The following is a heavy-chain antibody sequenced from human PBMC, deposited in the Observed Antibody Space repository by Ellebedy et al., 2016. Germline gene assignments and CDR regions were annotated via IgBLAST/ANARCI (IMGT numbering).Heavy chain of an antibody. J-gene: IGHJ4*02. CDR3: AHMTPKHSL. CDR1: GYTFTTYD. CDR2: INTNTGKP. Sequence: ASVKVSCKASGYTFTTYDINWVRQAPGQGLEWMGWINTNTGKPTFAQGFTGRFVFSLDTSVNTAYLQINSLKVEDTAVYYCAHMTPKHSLWGQGTLVTVSS. V-gene: IGHV7-4-1*02.